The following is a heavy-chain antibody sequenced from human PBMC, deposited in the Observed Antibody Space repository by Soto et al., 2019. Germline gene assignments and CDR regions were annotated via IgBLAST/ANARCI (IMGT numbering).Heavy chain of an antibody. CDR1: GCSIISGGES. D-gene: IGHD3-3*02. CDR2: IYHSGST. CDR3: ARGSRIYYYGMDV. Sequence: PSETLSLTCAVSGCSIISGGESLIGIRQPPWKGLELIGYIYHSGSTYYNPSLKSRVTISVDRSKNQFSLKLSSVTAADTAVYYCARGSRIYYYGMDVWGQGTTVTVSS. J-gene: IGHJ6*02. V-gene: IGHV4-30-2*01.